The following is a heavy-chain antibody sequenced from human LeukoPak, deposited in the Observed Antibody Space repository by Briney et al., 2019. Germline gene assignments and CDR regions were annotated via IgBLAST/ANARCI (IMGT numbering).Heavy chain of an antibody. CDR2: ISWNSGSI. CDR1: GFTFDDYA. D-gene: IGHD5-18*01. Sequence: GGSLRLSCAASGFTFDDYAMHWVRQAPGKGLEWASGISWNSGSIGYADSVKGRFTISRDNAKNSLYLQMNSLRAEDMALYYCAKDIRRRGYSYGLDYWGQGTLVTVSS. CDR3: AKDIRRRGYSYGLDY. J-gene: IGHJ4*02. V-gene: IGHV3-9*03.